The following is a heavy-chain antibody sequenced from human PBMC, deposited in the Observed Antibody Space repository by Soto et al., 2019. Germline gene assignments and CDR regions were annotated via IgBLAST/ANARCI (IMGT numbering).Heavy chain of an antibody. CDR1: GFTVSSTY. D-gene: IGHD3-10*01. J-gene: IGHJ4*02. CDR3: ARGGIGMVRTFDH. V-gene: IGHV3-53*01. Sequence: GGSLRLSCAASGFTVSSTYMSWVRQAPGKGLEWVSIIFSSGESFYADSVKGRFTISRDSSDNTVYLQMNSLKAEDTAAYYCARGGIGMVRTFDHWGQGTLVTVSS. CDR2: IFSSGES.